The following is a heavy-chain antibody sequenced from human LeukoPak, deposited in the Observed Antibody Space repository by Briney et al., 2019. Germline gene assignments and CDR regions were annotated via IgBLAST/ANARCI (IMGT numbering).Heavy chain of an antibody. D-gene: IGHD2-15*01. V-gene: IGHV3-21*04. CDR3: AKGPWGSYCSGDGCYNDY. CDR2: ISSSSTYI. J-gene: IGHJ4*02. Sequence: PGGSLRLSCAASGFTFSSYSMNWVCQAPGNGLEWVSSISSSSTYIYYADSGKGRFTISRDNAENSLYLQMNSLRADDTAVYYCAKGPWGSYCSGDGCYNDYWGQGTLVSVSS. CDR1: GFTFSSYS.